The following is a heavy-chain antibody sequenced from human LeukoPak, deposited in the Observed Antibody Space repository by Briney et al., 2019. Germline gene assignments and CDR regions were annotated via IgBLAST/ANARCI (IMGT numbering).Heavy chain of an antibody. D-gene: IGHD6-19*01. Sequence: SDTLSLTCTVSGGSISSYYWSWIRQPPGKGLEWIGYIYYSGSTNYNPSLKSRVTISVDTSKNQFSLKLSSVTAADTAVYYCARGLVLDYFDYWGQGTLVTVSS. CDR3: ARGLVLDYFDY. J-gene: IGHJ4*02. V-gene: IGHV4-59*01. CDR1: GGSISSYY. CDR2: IYYSGST.